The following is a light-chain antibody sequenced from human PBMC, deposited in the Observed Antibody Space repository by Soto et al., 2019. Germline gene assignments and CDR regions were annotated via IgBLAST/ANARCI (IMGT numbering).Light chain of an antibody. CDR1: QPVYTY. Sequence: IVLTQSPATLSLSPGERATLSCRARQPVYTYLSWYQHKPGQAPRLLIYGVSNRATGVPARFSGSGSGTDFTLTISSLESEDSAVYYCHQRYNWLTFGGGTKVEIK. CDR3: HQRYNWLT. J-gene: IGKJ4*01. CDR2: GVS. V-gene: IGKV3-11*01.